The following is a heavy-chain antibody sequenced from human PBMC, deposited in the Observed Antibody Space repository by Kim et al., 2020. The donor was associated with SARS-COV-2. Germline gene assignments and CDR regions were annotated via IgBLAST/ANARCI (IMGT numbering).Heavy chain of an antibody. CDR3: ARDKAYYDFWSGYSPDAFDI. J-gene: IGHJ3*02. V-gene: IGHV3-21*01. D-gene: IGHD3-3*01. CDR1: GFTFSSYS. Sequence: GGSLRLSCAASGFTFSSYSMNWVRQAPGKGLESVSSISSSSSYIYYADSVKGRFTISRDNAKNSLYLQMNSLRAEDTAVYYCARDKAYYDFWSGYSPDAFDIWGQGTMGTVSS. CDR2: ISSSSSYI.